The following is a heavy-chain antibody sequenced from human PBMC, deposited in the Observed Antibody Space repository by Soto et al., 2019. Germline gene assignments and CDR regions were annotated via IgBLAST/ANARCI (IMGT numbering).Heavy chain of an antibody. J-gene: IGHJ4*02. D-gene: IGHD3-22*01. V-gene: IGHV4-61*01. CDR3: ARVSTYYFDSSGSYTSDY. CDR1: GASVGSGSFY. CDR2: VFFSGST. Sequence: SETLSLTCTVSGASVGSGSFYWSWIRQPPGKGLEWIGYVFFSGSTNYNPSLKSRVTISIDTSKNQFSLKLISVTAADAAVYYCARVSTYYFDSSGSYTSDYWGQGTLVTVSS.